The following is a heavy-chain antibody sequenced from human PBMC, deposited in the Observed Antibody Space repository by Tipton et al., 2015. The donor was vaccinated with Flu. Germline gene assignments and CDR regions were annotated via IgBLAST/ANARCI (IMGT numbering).Heavy chain of an antibody. CDR2: INDSGST. CDR3: AGKVTKSPQNWNFIDS. Sequence: TLSLTCAVYGGSFSGYHWSWIRQPPEKGLEWIGEINDSGSTNYSPSLKSRVTISVDTSKNQFSVKLTSVTAADTALYYCAGKVTKSPQNWNFIDSWGQGTLVTVSS. V-gene: IGHV4-34*01. CDR1: GGSFSGYH. J-gene: IGHJ4*02. D-gene: IGHD1-7*01.